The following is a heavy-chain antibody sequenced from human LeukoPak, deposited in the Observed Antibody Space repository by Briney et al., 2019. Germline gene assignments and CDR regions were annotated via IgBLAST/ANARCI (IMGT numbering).Heavy chain of an antibody. D-gene: IGHD2-21*02. V-gene: IGHV5-51*01. Sequence: GESLKISCQGSGYSFTTYWIGWVRPMPGKGLEWMGIIYPGDPDTRYSPSFQGQVTISADKSISTAYLQWSSLKASDTAMYYCARRAYCGGDCYVDYWGQGTPVTVSS. CDR2: IYPGDPDT. CDR3: ARRAYCGGDCYVDY. J-gene: IGHJ4*02. CDR1: GYSFTTYW.